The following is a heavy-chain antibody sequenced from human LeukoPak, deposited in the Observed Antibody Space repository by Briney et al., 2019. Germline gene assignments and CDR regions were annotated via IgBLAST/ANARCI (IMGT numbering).Heavy chain of an antibody. CDR3: ARIKAGSRVLDY. V-gene: IGHV4-59*01. CDR2: IYYSGST. Sequence: SETLSLTCTVSGGSISYCYWSWIRQPPGKGLEWIGYIYYSGSTNYNPSLKSRVTISVDTSKNQFSLNLSSVTAADTAVYYCARIKAGSRVLDYWGQGTLVTVSS. CDR1: GGSISYCY. J-gene: IGHJ4*02. D-gene: IGHD6-13*01.